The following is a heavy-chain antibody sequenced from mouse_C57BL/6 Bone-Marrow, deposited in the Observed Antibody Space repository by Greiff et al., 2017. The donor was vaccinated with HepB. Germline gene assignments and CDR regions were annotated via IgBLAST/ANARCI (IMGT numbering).Heavy chain of an antibody. J-gene: IGHJ4*01. Sequence: VQGVESGAELVRPGTSVKVSCKASGYAFTNYLIEWVKQRPGQGLEWIGVINPGSGGTNYNEKFKGKATLTADKSSSTAYMQLSSLTSEDSAVYFCARNYDYERGKAMDYWGQGTSVTVSS. CDR3: ARNYDYERGKAMDY. V-gene: IGHV1-54*01. D-gene: IGHD2-4*01. CDR1: GYAFTNYL. CDR2: INPGSGGT.